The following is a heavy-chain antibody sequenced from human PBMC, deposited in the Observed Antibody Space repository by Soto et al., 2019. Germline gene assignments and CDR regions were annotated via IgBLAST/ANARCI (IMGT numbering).Heavy chain of an antibody. J-gene: IGHJ6*02. Sequence: PSDTLSLTCTVSGVSIINSGYYWNWIRQHPGKGLEWVGYIYYSGETSYNPSLKSRLTISVDTSKNRFSLNLSSVTAADTAVYYCARDRGGENYYYGMDVWGQGTTVTVSS. CDR1: GVSIINSGYY. V-gene: IGHV4-31*03. CDR2: IYYSGET. D-gene: IGHD3-16*01. CDR3: ARDRGGENYYYGMDV.